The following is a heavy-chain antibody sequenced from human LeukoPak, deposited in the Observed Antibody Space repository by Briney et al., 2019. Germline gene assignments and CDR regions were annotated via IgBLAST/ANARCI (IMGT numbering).Heavy chain of an antibody. CDR2: ISGSGDTT. Sequence: GGSLRLSCAASGFTFSSYAMSWVRQAPGKGLEWVSGISGSGDTTFCADSVKGRFTISRDNSENTLYLQMNSLRAKGTALYYCAKDYSNIPAPANPLFDYWGQGTLVTVSS. J-gene: IGHJ4*02. CDR1: GFTFSSYA. D-gene: IGHD1-14*01. CDR3: AKDYSNIPAPANPLFDY. V-gene: IGHV3-23*01.